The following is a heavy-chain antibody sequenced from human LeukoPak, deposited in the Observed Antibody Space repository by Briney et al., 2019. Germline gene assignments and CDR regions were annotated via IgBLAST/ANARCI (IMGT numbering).Heavy chain of an antibody. CDR1: GGSFSGYY. Sequence: PSETLSLTCAVYGGSFSGYYWSWIRQPPGKGLEWIGEINHSGSTNYNPSHKSRVTISVDTSKNQFSLKLSSVTAADTAVYYCARGPRVEVTHPYHNWGQGTLVTVSS. J-gene: IGHJ4*02. D-gene: IGHD2-21*02. V-gene: IGHV4-34*01. CDR2: INHSGST. CDR3: ARGPRVEVTHPYHN.